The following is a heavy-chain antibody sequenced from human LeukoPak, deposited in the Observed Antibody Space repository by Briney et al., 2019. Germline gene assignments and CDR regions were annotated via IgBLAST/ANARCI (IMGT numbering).Heavy chain of an antibody. Sequence: PSETLSLTCTVSGGSISSGDYYWSWIRQPPGKGLEWIGYIYYSGSTYYNPSLKSRVTISVDTSKNQFSLKLSSVTAADTAVYYCAGGYCSSTSCYTLADYYYYMDVWGKGTTVTVSS. CDR2: IYYSGST. CDR3: AGGYCSSTSCYTLADYYYYMDV. D-gene: IGHD2-2*02. V-gene: IGHV4-30-4*08. J-gene: IGHJ6*03. CDR1: GGSISSGDYY.